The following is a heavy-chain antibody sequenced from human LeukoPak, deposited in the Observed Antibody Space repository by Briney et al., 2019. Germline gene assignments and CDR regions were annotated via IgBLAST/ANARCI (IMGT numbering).Heavy chain of an antibody. CDR1: VYTFTSYG. V-gene: IGHV1-18*01. CDR2: ISAYTGNT. J-gene: IGHJ6*03. CDR3: ASLGNNYYYYMYV. D-gene: IGHD7-27*01. Sequence: SVKVSCKASVYTFTSYGFSWVGQPPAQGLEGMGWISAYTGNTNYAEKLQCRVTMPTDTSTSTGYMGLRSLRSDDTAVYYWASLGNNYYYYMYVWGKGTTVTVSS.